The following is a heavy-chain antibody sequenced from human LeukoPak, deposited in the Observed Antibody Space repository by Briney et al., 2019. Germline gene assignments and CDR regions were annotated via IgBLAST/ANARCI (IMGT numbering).Heavy chain of an antibody. Sequence: PMASVKVSCKVSGYTLTELSMHWLRQAPGKGLEWMGGFDPEDGETIYAQKSQGRVTMTRDTSTSTVYMELSSLRSEDTAVYYCARERRDGYAENPYYWGQGTLVTVSS. CDR2: FDPEDGET. D-gene: IGHD5-24*01. V-gene: IGHV1-24*01. CDR1: GYTLTELS. J-gene: IGHJ4*02. CDR3: ARERRDGYAENPYY.